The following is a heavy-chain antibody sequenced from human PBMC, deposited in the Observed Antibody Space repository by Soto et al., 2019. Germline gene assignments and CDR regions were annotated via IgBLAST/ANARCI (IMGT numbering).Heavy chain of an antibody. CDR1: GGSISSDGNY. D-gene: IGHD3-10*01. J-gene: IGHJ6*02. CDR3: ARARMVRGIIYYYGMDV. Sequence: QVQLQESGPGLVKSSQTLSLTCTVSGGSISSDGNYWSWIRQHPGKGLGWIGYIYYSGSTNYNPSLRSRFTISVDTSKNQFSLKLNSVTAADTAVYYCARARMVRGIIYYYGMDVWGQGTTVTVSS. V-gene: IGHV4-31*03. CDR2: IYYSGST.